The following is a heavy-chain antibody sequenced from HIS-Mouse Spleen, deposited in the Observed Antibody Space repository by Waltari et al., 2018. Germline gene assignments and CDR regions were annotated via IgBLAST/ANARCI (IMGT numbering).Heavy chain of an antibody. Sequence: QLQLQESGPGLVKPSETLSLTCTVSGGSISSSSYYWGWIRQPPGKGLEWIWSNYYSGTTYYNPSLKSRVTISVNTSKNQFSLKLSSVTAADTAVYYCARHEGQQLVTSLFDYWGQGTLVTVSS. CDR1: GGSISSSSYY. V-gene: IGHV4-39*01. D-gene: IGHD6-13*01. CDR3: ARHEGQQLVTSLFDY. CDR2: NYYSGTT. J-gene: IGHJ4*02.